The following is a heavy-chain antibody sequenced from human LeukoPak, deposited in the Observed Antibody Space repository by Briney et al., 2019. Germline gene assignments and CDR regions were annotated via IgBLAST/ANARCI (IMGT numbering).Heavy chain of an antibody. CDR3: AKDYYYDTSGYFLGDY. D-gene: IGHD3-22*01. CDR1: GFTFSSYG. V-gene: IGHV3-30*02. CDR2: IRYDGSNK. Sequence: GGSLRLSCAASGFTFSSYGMHWVRQAPGKGLEWVAFIRYDGSNKDYADAVKGRFTISRDNSKNTMYLQMNSLRAEDTAVYYCAKDYYYDTSGYFLGDYWGQGTLVTVSS. J-gene: IGHJ4*02.